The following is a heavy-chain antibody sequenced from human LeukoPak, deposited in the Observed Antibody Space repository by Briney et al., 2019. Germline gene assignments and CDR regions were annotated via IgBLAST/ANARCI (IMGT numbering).Heavy chain of an antibody. Sequence: PGGSLRLSCAASGFAFDSFAMSWVRQAPGQGLAWVSAIGDSSSHAYYADSVKGRFTISRDNSKNTLYLQMNSLRAEDTAVYYCSKGRPHGNDYWGQGTLVTVSS. CDR3: SKGRPHGNDY. CDR1: GFAFDSFA. J-gene: IGHJ4*02. V-gene: IGHV3-23*01. D-gene: IGHD4-23*01. CDR2: IGDSSSHA.